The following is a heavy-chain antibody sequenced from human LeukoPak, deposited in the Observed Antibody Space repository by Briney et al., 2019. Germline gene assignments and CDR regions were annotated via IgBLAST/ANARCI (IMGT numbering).Heavy chain of an antibody. CDR2: ISYSGST. CDR1: GGSIRTYY. CDR3: ARVHEGSSGWYRVIDY. J-gene: IGHJ4*02. D-gene: IGHD6-19*01. Sequence: SETLSLTCIVSGGSIRTYYWSWIRQPPGKGLEWIGYISYSGSTNYNPSLKRRVTISVDTFKNQFSLKLSSVTAADTAVYYCARVHEGSSGWYRVIDYWGQGTLVTVSS. V-gene: IGHV4-59*01.